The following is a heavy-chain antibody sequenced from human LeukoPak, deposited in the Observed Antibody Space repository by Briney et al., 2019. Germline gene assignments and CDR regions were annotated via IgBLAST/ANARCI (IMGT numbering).Heavy chain of an antibody. CDR2: IWSSGDRR. V-gene: IGHV1-46*01. Sequence: ASVKVSCKASGYTFTDYHMHWVRPAPGQGLEWMAIIWSSGDRRRYAQKFQGRITMTSDASTSTVYMELSGLRSEDTAVYYCARERANGLNWDHWGQGTLVTVSS. CDR1: GYTFTDYH. CDR3: ARERANGLNWDH. J-gene: IGHJ4*02. D-gene: IGHD5-24*01.